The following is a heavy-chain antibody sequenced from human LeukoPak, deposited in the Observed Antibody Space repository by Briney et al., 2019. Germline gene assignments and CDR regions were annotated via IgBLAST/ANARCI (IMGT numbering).Heavy chain of an antibody. J-gene: IGHJ5*02. CDR3: AKDSGYDFWSGYNWFDP. CDR1: GFTFDDYA. Sequence: PGGSLRPSCAASGFTFDDYAMHWVRQAPGKGLEWVSGISWNGGSIGYADSVKGRFTISRDNAKNSLYLQMNSLRAEDTALYYCAKDSGYDFWSGYNWFDPWGQGTLVTVSS. CDR2: ISWNGGSI. V-gene: IGHV3-9*01. D-gene: IGHD3-3*01.